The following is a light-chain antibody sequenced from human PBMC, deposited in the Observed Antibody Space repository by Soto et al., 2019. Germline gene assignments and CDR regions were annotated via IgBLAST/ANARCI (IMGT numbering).Light chain of an antibody. V-gene: IGKV3-20*01. Sequence: ETVLTQSPGTLYLSPGERATLSCRASQSVSSNYLAWYQHIPGQAPRLLIYGASTRATCIPDRFSGSGSGTDFTLTISRLEPEDFAVYYCQQFDRSLPSWTFGQGTKVE. CDR1: QSVSSNY. CDR3: QQFDRSLPSWT. CDR2: GAS. J-gene: IGKJ1*01.